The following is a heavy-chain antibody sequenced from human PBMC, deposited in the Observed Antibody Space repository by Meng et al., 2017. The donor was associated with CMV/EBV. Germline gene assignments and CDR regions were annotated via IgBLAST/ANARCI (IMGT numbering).Heavy chain of an antibody. CDR1: VYTFTSYV. D-gene: IGHD2-2*01. CDR2: MNPNSGNT. V-gene: IGHV1-8*03. CDR3: ARGQGGQLLLQAYYYGMDV. Sequence: SVNVSCKASVYTFTSYVINWVRQATGQGLEWMGWMNPNSGNTGYAQKFQGRVTITSNTSISTAYMEPSSLRSEDTAVYYCARGQGGQLLLQAYYYGMDVWGQGTTVTVSS. J-gene: IGHJ6*02.